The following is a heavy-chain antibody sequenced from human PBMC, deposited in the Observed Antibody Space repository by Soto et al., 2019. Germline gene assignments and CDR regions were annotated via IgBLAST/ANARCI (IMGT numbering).Heavy chain of an antibody. V-gene: IGHV3-23*01. CDR1: GFTFSTYT. CDR3: AKDRQPEGRWPFDH. D-gene: IGHD2-2*01. Sequence: GGSLRLSCAASGFTFSTYTMSWVRQAPGEGLEWVSGIIQSGETFYADSVKGRFTISRDNSNNMLYLQIHSLRVDDTAVYYCAKDRQPEGRWPFDHWGQGTLVTVSS. J-gene: IGHJ4*02. CDR2: IIQSGET.